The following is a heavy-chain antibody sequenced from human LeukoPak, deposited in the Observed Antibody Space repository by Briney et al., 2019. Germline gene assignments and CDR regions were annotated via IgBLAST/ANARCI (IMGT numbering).Heavy chain of an antibody. D-gene: IGHD3-22*01. CDR3: AREGPTMIVSEYYFDY. V-gene: IGHV3-11*01. CDR2: ISSSGSTI. Sequence: GGSLRLSCAASGFTFSDYYMSWIRQAPGKGLEWVSYISSSGSTIYYADSVKGRFTISRDNAKNSLYLQMNSLRAEDTAVYYCAREGPTMIVSEYYFDYWGQGTLVTVSP. CDR1: GFTFSDYY. J-gene: IGHJ4*02.